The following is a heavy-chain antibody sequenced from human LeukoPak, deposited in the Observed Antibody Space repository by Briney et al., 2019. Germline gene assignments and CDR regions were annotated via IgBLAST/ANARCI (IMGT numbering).Heavy chain of an antibody. CDR3: ARDLYYNGWYPLDY. Sequence: SQTLSLTRAISGDSVSSNSAAWNWIRQSPSRGLEWLGRTYDRSKWYNDYAVSVKSGITINPDTSKNQFSLQLSSVTPEDTAVYYCARDLYYNGWYPLDYWGQGTLVTVSS. CDR1: GDSVSSNSAA. J-gene: IGHJ4*02. V-gene: IGHV6-1*01. D-gene: IGHD6-19*01. CDR2: TYDRSKWYN.